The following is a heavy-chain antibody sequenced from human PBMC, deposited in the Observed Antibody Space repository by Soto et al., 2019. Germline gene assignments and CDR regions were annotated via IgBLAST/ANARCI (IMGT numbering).Heavy chain of an antibody. CDR3: ARLVVILDDAFDI. CDR1: GYSFTSYW. V-gene: IGHV5-51*01. Sequence: GESLKISCKGSGYSFTSYWIGWARQMPGKGLEWMGIIYPGDSDTRYSPSFQGQVTISADKSISTAYLQWSSLKASDTAMYYCARLVVILDDAFDIWGQGTMVTVSS. D-gene: IGHD3-22*01. CDR2: IYPGDSDT. J-gene: IGHJ3*02.